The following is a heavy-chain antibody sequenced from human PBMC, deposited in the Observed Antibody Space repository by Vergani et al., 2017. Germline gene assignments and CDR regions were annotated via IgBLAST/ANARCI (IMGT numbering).Heavy chain of an antibody. D-gene: IGHD1-26*01. J-gene: IGHJ6*03. CDR1: GGSISSYY. CDR3: AREQGGSYRGGYYYYYMDV. Sequence: QVQLQESGPGLVKPSETLSLTCTVSGGSISSYYWSWIRQPPGKGLEWIGYIYYSGSTNYNPSLKSRVTRAVDTSKNQFSLKLSSVTAADTAVYYCAREQGGSYRGGYYYYYMDVWGKGTTVTVSS. V-gene: IGHV4-59*01. CDR2: IYYSGST.